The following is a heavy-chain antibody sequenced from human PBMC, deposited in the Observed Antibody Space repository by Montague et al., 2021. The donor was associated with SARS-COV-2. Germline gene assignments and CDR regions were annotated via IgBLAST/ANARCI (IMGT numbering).Heavy chain of an antibody. CDR3: ARHPGITMIVVVIPSAFDI. J-gene: IGHJ3*02. Sequence: SETLSLTCAVFDGSFSDFYWSWIRQPPGKGLEWIGEINHSGTTYYNPSLKSRVTISVDTSKNQFSLKLSSVTAADTAVYYCARHPGITMIVVVIPSAFDIWGQGTMVTVSS. CDR2: INHSGTT. D-gene: IGHD3-22*01. CDR1: DGSFSDFY. V-gene: IGHV4-34*01.